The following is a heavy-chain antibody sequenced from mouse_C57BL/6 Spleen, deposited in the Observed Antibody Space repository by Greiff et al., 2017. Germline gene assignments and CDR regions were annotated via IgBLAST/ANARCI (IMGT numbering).Heavy chain of an antibody. J-gene: IGHJ3*01. CDR2: IHPNSGST. Sequence: QVQLQQPGAELVKPGATVKLSCKASGYTFTSYWMHWVKQRPGQGLEWIGMIHPNSGSTNYNEKFKSKATLTVDKSSSTAYMQLSSLTSEDSAVYYCAREVSNPFAYWGQGTLVTVSA. CDR1: GYTFTSYW. V-gene: IGHV1-64*01. D-gene: IGHD2-5*01. CDR3: AREVSNPFAY.